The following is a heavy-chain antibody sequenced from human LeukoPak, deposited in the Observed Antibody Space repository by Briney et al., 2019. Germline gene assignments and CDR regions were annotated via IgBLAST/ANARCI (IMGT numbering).Heavy chain of an antibody. J-gene: IGHJ4*02. CDR1: GGSFSGYY. CDR2: INHSGST. CDR3: ARTRLLYPVDY. Sequence: PSETLSLTCAVYGGSFSGYYWSWIRQPPGKWLEWIGEINHSGSTNYNPSLKSRVTISVDTSKNQFSLKLSSVTAADTAVYYCARTRLLYPVDYWGQGTLVTVSS. D-gene: IGHD2-15*01. V-gene: IGHV4-34*01.